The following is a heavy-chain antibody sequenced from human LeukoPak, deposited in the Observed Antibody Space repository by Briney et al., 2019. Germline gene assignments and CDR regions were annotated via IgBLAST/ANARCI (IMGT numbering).Heavy chain of an antibody. Sequence: ASVKVSCKAPGYTFTSYYMHWVRQATGQGLEWMGWLNPNSGNAGYAQKFQGRVTISRNTSISTAYMELSSLRSDDTAIYYCARRKFLGWFDPWGQGTLVTVSS. CDR3: ARRKFLGWFDP. CDR2: LNPNSGNA. D-gene: IGHD7-27*01. CDR1: GYTFTSYY. J-gene: IGHJ5*02. V-gene: IGHV1-8*03.